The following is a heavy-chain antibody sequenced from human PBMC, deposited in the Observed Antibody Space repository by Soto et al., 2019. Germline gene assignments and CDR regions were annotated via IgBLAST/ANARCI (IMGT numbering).Heavy chain of an antibody. V-gene: IGHV4-39*01. D-gene: IGHD1-26*01. CDR2: IYYSGST. Sequence: SETLSLTCTVSGGSISSSSYYWGWIRQPPGKGLEWIGSIYYSGSTYYNPSLKSRVTISVDTSKNQFSLKLSSVTAEDTAVYYCARLVGYSAPLDVWGQGTTVTVSS. CDR1: GGSISSSSYY. CDR3: ARLVGYSAPLDV. J-gene: IGHJ6*02.